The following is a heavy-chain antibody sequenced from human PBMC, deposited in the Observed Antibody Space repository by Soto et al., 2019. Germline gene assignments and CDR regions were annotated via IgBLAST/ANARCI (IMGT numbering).Heavy chain of an antibody. D-gene: IGHD3-10*01. J-gene: IGHJ4*02. Sequence: SETLSLTCAASGGSISSGGYYWSWIRQPPGKGLEWIGYIYYSGSTNYNPSLKSRVTISVDTSKNQFSLKLSSVTAADTAVYYCARDGLDGSGSFDYWGQGTLVTVSS. CDR1: GGSISSGGYY. CDR3: ARDGLDGSGSFDY. V-gene: IGHV4-61*08. CDR2: IYYSGST.